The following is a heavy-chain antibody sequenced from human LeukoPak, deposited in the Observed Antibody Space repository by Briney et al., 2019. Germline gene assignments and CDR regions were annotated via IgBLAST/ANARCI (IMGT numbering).Heavy chain of an antibody. J-gene: IGHJ4*02. CDR1: GFTFSNYW. CDR2: IKPDGGEQ. CDR3: AREQRTFDY. V-gene: IGHV3-7*03. Sequence: GGSLRLSCVASGFTFSNYWMNWVRQAPGKGLEWVANIKPDGGEQYYVDSVKGRFTISRDNADNSLYLQLSSLRAEDTAMYYCAREQRTFDYWGQGILVTVSS.